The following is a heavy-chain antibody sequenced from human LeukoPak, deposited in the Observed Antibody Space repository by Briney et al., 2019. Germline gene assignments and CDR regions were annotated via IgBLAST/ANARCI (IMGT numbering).Heavy chain of an antibody. CDR1: GFTFDDYA. CDR3: AKGLRDGYPYGMDV. Sequence: PGGSLRLSCAASGFTFDDYAMHWVRQAPGKGLEWVSGISWNSGSIGYADSVKGRFTISRDNAKNSLYLQMNSLRAEDTALYYCAKGLRDGYPYGMDVWGQGTTVTVSS. V-gene: IGHV3-9*01. D-gene: IGHD5-24*01. J-gene: IGHJ6*02. CDR2: ISWNSGSI.